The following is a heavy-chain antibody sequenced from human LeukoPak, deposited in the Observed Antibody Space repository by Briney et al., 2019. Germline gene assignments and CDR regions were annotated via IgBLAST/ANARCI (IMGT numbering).Heavy chain of an antibody. Sequence: GGSLRLSCAASGFAFSTYAMSWVRQAPGKGLEWVSTISTTGGSTYYADSVKGRFTVSRDNSKNTLFLQMKSPRAEDTAAYYCAKDLGRDGSEIFDYWGQGTLVTVSS. CDR2: ISTTGGST. V-gene: IGHV3-23*01. D-gene: IGHD5-24*01. CDR1: GFAFSTYA. J-gene: IGHJ4*02. CDR3: AKDLGRDGSEIFDY.